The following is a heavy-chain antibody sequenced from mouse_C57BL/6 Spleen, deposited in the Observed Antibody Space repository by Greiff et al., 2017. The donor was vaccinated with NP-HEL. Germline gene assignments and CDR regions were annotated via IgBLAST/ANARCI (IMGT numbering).Heavy chain of an antibody. CDR2: ISSGGSYT. Sequence: EVKLVESGGDLVKPGGSLKLSCAASGFTFSSYGMSWVRQTPDKRLEWVATISSGGSYTYYPDSVKGRFTISRDNAKNTLYLQMSSLKSEDTAMYYCGRHRTTAQAKKVFDYWGQGTTLTVSS. D-gene: IGHD3-2*02. CDR1: GFTFSSYG. CDR3: GRHRTTAQAKKVFDY. J-gene: IGHJ2*01. V-gene: IGHV5-6*01.